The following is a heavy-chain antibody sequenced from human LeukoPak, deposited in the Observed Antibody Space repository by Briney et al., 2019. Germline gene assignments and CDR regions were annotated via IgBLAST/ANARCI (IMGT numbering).Heavy chain of an antibody. J-gene: IGHJ3*02. CDR2: IYYSGST. Sequence: SETLSLTCTVSGGSISSYYWSWLRQPPGKGLEWIGYIYYSGSTNYNPSLKSRVTISVDTSKNQFSLKLSSVTAADTAVYYCARVKADFPRITIFGVVIIDAFDIWGQGTMVTVSS. D-gene: IGHD3-3*01. CDR3: ARVKADFPRITIFGVVIIDAFDI. V-gene: IGHV4-59*01. CDR1: GGSISSYY.